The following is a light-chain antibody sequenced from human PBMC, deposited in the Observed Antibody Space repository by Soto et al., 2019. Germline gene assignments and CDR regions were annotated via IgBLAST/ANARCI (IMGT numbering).Light chain of an antibody. CDR2: GAS. CDR1: QSVSSN. Sequence: EIVMTQSPATLSASPGERVTLSCRASQSVSSNLAWYQQKPGQAPRLLIYGASTRATGIPARFSGSGSGTEFTLTISGLQSEDFAVYYCQQYNNWPPYTFGQGTKVDIK. V-gene: IGKV3-15*01. J-gene: IGKJ2*01. CDR3: QQYNNWPPYT.